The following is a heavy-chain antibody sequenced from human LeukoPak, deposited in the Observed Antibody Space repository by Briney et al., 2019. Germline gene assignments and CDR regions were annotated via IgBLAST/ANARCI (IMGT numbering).Heavy chain of an antibody. V-gene: IGHV3-74*01. D-gene: IGHD3-10*01. J-gene: IGHJ4*02. CDR1: GFTFSNSA. CDR3: AREARGLDY. CDR2: INSDGSST. Sequence: QPGRSLRLSCAASGFTFSNSAMHWVRQAPGKGLVWVSRINSDGSSTSYADSVKGRFTISRDNAKNTLYLQMNSLRAEDTAVYYCAREARGLDYWGQGTLVTVSS.